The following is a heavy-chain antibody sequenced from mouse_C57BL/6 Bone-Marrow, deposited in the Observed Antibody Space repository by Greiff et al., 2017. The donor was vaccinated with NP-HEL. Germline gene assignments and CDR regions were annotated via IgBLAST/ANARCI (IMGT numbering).Heavy chain of an antibody. Sequence: QVQLQQPGAELVMPGASVKLSCKASGYTFTSYWMHWVKQRPGQGLEWIGEIDPSDSYTNYNPQLKGKSTLTVDTSSSTAYMQLSSLTSEDSAVYYCARGGLLGAMDYWGQGTSVTVSS. CDR3: ARGGLLGAMDY. V-gene: IGHV1-69*01. CDR2: IDPSDSYT. CDR1: GYTFTSYW. J-gene: IGHJ4*01. D-gene: IGHD2-3*01.